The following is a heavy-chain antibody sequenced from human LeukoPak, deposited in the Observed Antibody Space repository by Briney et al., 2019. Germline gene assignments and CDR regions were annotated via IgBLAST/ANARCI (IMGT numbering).Heavy chain of an antibody. CDR2: IYYSGST. CDR1: GGSISSSSYY. V-gene: IGHV4-39*07. Sequence: SETLSLTCTVSGGSISSSSYYWGWIRQPPGKGLEWIGSIYYSGSTYYNPSLKSRVTISVDTSKNQFSLKLSSVTAADTAVYYCARDRIVVVTAAPNYFDYWGQGTLVTVSS. CDR3: ARDRIVVVTAAPNYFDY. D-gene: IGHD2-21*02. J-gene: IGHJ4*02.